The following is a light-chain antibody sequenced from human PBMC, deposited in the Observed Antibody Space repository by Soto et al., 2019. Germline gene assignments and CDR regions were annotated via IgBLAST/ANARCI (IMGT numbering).Light chain of an antibody. CDR2: EVS. CDR3: SSYTSSSTLL. CDR1: SSDVGGYKY. Sequence: QSVLTQPASVSGSPGQSITISCTGTSSDVGGYKYVSWYQQEPGKAPKLMIYEVSNRPSGVSNRFSGSKSGNTASLTISGLQAEDEADYYCSSYTSSSTLLFGGGTKLTVL. V-gene: IGLV2-14*01. J-gene: IGLJ3*02.